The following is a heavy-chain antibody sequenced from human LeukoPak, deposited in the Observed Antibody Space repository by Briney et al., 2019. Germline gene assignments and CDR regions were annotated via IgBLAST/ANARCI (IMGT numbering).Heavy chain of an antibody. Sequence: GRSLRLSCAASGFTFSSYGMHWVRQAPGKGLEWVAVIWYDGSNKYYADSVKGRFTISRDNSKNTLYLQMNSLRAEDTAVYYCARDTRDPVSYYYYYGMDVWGQGTTVTVSS. V-gene: IGHV3-33*01. CDR2: IWYDGSNK. J-gene: IGHJ6*02. D-gene: IGHD2-21*02. CDR3: ARDTRDPVSYYYYYGMDV. CDR1: GFTFSSYG.